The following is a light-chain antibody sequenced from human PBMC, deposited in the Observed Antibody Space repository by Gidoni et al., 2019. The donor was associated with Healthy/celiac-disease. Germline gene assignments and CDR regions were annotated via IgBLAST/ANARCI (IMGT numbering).Light chain of an antibody. Sequence: EIVFTQSPGTLSLSPGERATLSCRASQSVSSSYLAWYQQKPGQAPRLLIYGASSRATGIPDRCSGSGSGTDFTLTISRLEPEDFAVYYCQQYGSSPFGQGTKVEIK. V-gene: IGKV3-20*01. CDR2: GAS. CDR3: QQYGSSP. J-gene: IGKJ1*01. CDR1: QSVSSSY.